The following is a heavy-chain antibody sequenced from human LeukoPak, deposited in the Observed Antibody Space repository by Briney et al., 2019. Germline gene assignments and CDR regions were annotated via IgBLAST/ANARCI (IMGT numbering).Heavy chain of an antibody. V-gene: IGHV4-39*07. CDR3: VRDAGYGIDH. CDR1: GGSIGSTTYY. CDR2: IYYSGNI. J-gene: IGHJ4*02. D-gene: IGHD5-18*01. Sequence: SETLSLTCTVSGGSIGSTTYYWGWIRQPPGKGLEWIGSIYYSGNIYYNPSLKSRVTISVDTSKNQFSLKLSSVTAADTAVYYCVRDAGYGIDHWGQGTLVSVSS.